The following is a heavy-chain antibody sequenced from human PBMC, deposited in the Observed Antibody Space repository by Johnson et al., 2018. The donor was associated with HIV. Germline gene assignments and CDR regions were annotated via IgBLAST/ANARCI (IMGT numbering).Heavy chain of an antibody. CDR1: GFTFSSYS. J-gene: IGHJ3*02. D-gene: IGHD1-14*01. CDR3: ARDEDHLDALDI. V-gene: IGHV3-48*01. Sequence: VQLVESGGGVVQPGRSLRLSCAASGFTFSSYSMNWVRQAPGKGLEWVSYISTRGSTIYNADSVKGRFTISGDNAKNSLYLQMNSLRAEDTAVYYCARDEDHLDALDIWGQGTMVTVSS. CDR2: ISTRGSTI.